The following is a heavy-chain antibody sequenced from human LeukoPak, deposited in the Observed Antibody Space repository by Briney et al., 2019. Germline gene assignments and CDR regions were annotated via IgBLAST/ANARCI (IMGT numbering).Heavy chain of an antibody. CDR2: IYSGGST. D-gene: IGHD5-18*01. V-gene: IGHV3-66*01. CDR1: GFTVSSNY. J-gene: IGHJ4*02. CDR3: ANDLGWIQLNLG. Sequence: GGSLRLSCAASGFTVSSNYMSWVRQAPGKGLEWVSVIYSGGSTYYADSVKGRFTISRDNSKNTVYLQMNSLRAEDTAVYYCANDLGWIQLNLGRGQGTLVTVSS.